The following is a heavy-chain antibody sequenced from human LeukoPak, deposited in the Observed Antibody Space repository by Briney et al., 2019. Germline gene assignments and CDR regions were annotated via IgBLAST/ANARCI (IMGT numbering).Heavy chain of an antibody. J-gene: IGHJ4*02. Sequence: GGSLRLSCAASGFTFSSYRMNWVRPTLGKGLEWVSSISSSSSYIYYADSVKGRFTISRDNAKNSLYLQINSLRAEDTAVYYCARARSSWEPFDYWGQGTLVTVSS. CDR2: ISSSSSYI. D-gene: IGHD6-13*01. CDR3: ARARSSWEPFDY. V-gene: IGHV3-21*01. CDR1: GFTFSSYR.